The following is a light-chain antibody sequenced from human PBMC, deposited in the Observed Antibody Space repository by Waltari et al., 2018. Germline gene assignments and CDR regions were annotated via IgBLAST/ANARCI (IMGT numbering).Light chain of an antibody. Sequence: QSALTQPASVSGSPGQSIPISCTGTTRDVGRYNYVSWYQCHPGKAPELIIYEVTNRPSGVSDRFSGSKSGSTASLSISGLQPEDEADYYCSSYTSIKTPYVVFGGGTKVTVL. J-gene: IGLJ2*01. CDR1: TRDVGRYNY. CDR2: EVT. CDR3: SSYTSIKTPYVV. V-gene: IGLV2-14*01.